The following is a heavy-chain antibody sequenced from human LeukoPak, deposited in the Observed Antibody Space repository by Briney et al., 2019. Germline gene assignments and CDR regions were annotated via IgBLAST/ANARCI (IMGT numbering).Heavy chain of an antibody. J-gene: IGHJ5*02. Sequence: SSVKVSCKASGGTFSSYAISWVRQAPGQGLEWMGRIIPILGIANYAQKFQGRVTITADKSTSTAYMELSSLRSEDTAVYYCARDGRVTVISNWFDPWGQGTLVTVSS. D-gene: IGHD3-22*01. CDR3: ARDGRVTVISNWFDP. V-gene: IGHV1-69*04. CDR2: IIPILGIA. CDR1: GGTFSSYA.